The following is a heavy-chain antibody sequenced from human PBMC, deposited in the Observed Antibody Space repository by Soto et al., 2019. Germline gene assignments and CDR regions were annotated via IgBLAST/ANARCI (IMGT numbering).Heavy chain of an antibody. V-gene: IGHV3-33*01. Sequence: GGSLRLSCAASGFTFSSYGMHWVRQAPGKGLEWVAVIWYDGSNKYYADSVKGRFTISRDNSKNTLYLQMNSLRAEDMAVYYCARVPPRGYYYYGMDVWGQGTTVTVSS. CDR3: ARVPPRGYYYYGMDV. D-gene: IGHD1-26*01. CDR2: IWYDGSNK. CDR1: GFTFSSYG. J-gene: IGHJ6*02.